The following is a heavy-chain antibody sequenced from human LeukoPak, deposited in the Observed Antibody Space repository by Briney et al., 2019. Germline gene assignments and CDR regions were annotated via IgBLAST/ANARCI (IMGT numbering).Heavy chain of an antibody. CDR3: ARAEKGIAAAGTTAYYYYYMDV. CDR2: INHSGST. CDR1: GGSFSGYY. D-gene: IGHD6-13*01. J-gene: IGHJ6*03. V-gene: IGHV4-34*01. Sequence: SETLSLTCAVYGGSFSGYYWSWIRQPPGKGLEWIGEINHSGSTNYNPSLKSRVTISVDTSKTQFSLKLSSVTAADTAVYYCARAEKGIAAAGTTAYYYYYMDVWGKGTTVTISS.